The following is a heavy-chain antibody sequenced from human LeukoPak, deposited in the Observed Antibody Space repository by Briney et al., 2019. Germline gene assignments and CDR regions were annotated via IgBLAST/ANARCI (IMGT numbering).Heavy chain of an antibody. V-gene: IGHV3-30*02. D-gene: IGHD3-22*01. Sequence: GGSLRLSCAASGFTFCSYGMHWVRQAPGKGLEWVAFIRYDGSNKYYADSVKGRFTISRDNSKNTLYLQMNSLRAEDTAVYYCAKDYYDSSGYYSPVFQHWGQGTLVTVSS. CDR1: GFTFCSYG. J-gene: IGHJ1*01. CDR2: IRYDGSNK. CDR3: AKDYYDSSGYYSPVFQH.